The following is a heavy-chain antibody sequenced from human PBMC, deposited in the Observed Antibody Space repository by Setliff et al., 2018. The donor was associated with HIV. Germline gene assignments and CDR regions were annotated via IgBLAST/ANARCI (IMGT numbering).Heavy chain of an antibody. CDR2: LYSGGTT. J-gene: IGHJ4*01. CDR1: GVSVNDYY. Sequence: PSETLSLTCSVSGVSVNDYYWSWIRQPAGKGLEWIGRLYSGGTTNYNPSLKSRLTMSVDTSNSKFSLKLNSVTAADTAVYYCARDRDRKDTTYVRFDYWGHGILVTVSS. V-gene: IGHV4-4*07. D-gene: IGHD4-17*01. CDR3: ARDRDRKDTTYVRFDY.